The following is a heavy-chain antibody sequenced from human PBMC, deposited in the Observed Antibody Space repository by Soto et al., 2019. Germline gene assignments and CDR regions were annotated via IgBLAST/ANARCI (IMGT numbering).Heavy chain of an antibody. V-gene: IGHV3-48*01. CDR3: ASDLVGRGVMPGY. Sequence: GGSLRLSCAASGFTFSSYSMNWVRQAPGKGLEWVSYISSSSSTIYYADSVKGRFTISRDNAKNSLYLQMNSLRAEDTAVYYCASDLVGRGVMPGYWGQGTMGSVSS. CDR1: GFTFSSYS. CDR2: ISSSSSTI. J-gene: IGHJ4*02. D-gene: IGHD3-10*01.